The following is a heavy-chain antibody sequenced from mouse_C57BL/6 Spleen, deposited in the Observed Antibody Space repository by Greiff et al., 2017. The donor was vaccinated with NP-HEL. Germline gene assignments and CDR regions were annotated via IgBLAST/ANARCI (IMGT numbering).Heavy chain of an antibody. V-gene: IGHV1-82*01. CDR2: IYPGDGDT. CDR1: GYAFSSSW. Sequence: VQLQQSGPELVKPGASVKISCKASGYAFSSSWMNWVKQRPGKGLEWIGRIYPGDGDTNYNGKFKGKATLTADKSSSTAYMQLSSLTSEDSAVYFCAREERYYFDYWGQGTTLTVSS. CDR3: AREERYYFDY. J-gene: IGHJ2*01. D-gene: IGHD1-1*01.